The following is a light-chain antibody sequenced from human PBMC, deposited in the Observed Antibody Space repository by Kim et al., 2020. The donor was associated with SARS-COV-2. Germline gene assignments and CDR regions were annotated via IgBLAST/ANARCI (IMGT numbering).Light chain of an antibody. J-gene: IGKJ2*01. CDR2: GAS. CDR1: PSVSSN. CDR3: QQYNNWPPYT. Sequence: CPGERDHLSCRARPSVSSNFSWYQQKPGQAPRLLIYGASTRATGIPARFSGSGSGTEFTLTISSLPSEDFAVYYCQQYNNWPPYTFGQGTKLEI. V-gene: IGKV3-15*01.